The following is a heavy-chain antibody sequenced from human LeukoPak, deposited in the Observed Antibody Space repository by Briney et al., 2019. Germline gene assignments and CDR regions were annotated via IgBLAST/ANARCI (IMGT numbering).Heavy chain of an antibody. V-gene: IGHV3-74*01. CDR1: GFTFSSYW. CDR2: INSDGSST. CDR3: ASSYYYGSGSYPAGY. Sequence: TGGSLRLSCAASGFTFSSYWMHWVRQAPGKGLVWVSRINSDGSSTSYADSVKGRFTISRDNAKNTLYLQMNSLRAEDTAVYYCASSYYYGSGSYPAGYWGQGTLVTVSS. D-gene: IGHD3-10*01. J-gene: IGHJ4*02.